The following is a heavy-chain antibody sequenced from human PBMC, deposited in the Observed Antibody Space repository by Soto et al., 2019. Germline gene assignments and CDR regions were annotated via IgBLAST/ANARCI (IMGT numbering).Heavy chain of an antibody. CDR2: INPNSGDT. Sequence: QVQLVQSGAEVKKPGASVKVSCKTSGYTFTGYYIHWIRQAPGQGLEWMGWINPNSGDTNYSQDLQGRVTMTSDTSFTTAYVELTRLRSDDTAVYYCARREQWLENFGYWGQGTLVTFSS. CDR3: ARREQWLENFGY. V-gene: IGHV1-2*02. CDR1: GYTFTGYY. D-gene: IGHD6-19*01. J-gene: IGHJ4*02.